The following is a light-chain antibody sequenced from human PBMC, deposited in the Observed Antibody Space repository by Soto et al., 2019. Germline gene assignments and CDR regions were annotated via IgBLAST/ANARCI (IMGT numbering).Light chain of an antibody. J-gene: IGKJ4*01. CDR2: DAS. CDR1: QDISIY. Sequence: DIQMTQSPSSLSASVGDRVTITCQASQDISIYLSWYQQKPGKAPKLLIYDASYLETGVPSRFGGSGSGTAFTFTISSLQPEDIATYYCQQYDNRPLTFGGGTKVEIK. CDR3: QQYDNRPLT. V-gene: IGKV1-33*01.